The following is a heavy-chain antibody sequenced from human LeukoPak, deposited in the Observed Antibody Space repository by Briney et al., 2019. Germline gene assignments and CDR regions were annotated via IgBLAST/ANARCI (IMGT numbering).Heavy chain of an antibody. D-gene: IGHD1-26*01. CDR3: ARRSGSYPWFDAFDI. Sequence: SVKVSCNASGYXFTGYYMDWVRQAPGQGLEWMGRIIPILGIANYAQKFQGRVTITADKSTSTAYMELSSLRSEDTAVYYCARRSGSYPWFDAFDIWGQGTMVTVSS. CDR2: IIPILGIA. V-gene: IGHV1-69*02. J-gene: IGHJ3*02. CDR1: GYXFTGYY.